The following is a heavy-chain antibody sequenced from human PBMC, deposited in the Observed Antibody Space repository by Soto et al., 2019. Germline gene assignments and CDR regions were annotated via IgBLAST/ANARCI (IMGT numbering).Heavy chain of an antibody. CDR3: ARPYYYGSGNFDAFDI. CDR2: INAGNGNT. V-gene: IGHV1-3*01. J-gene: IGHJ3*02. CDR1: GYSFTSYL. Sequence: VSVKVSCKASGYSFTSYLMHWVRQAPGQRLEWMGWINAGNGNTKYSQKFQGRVTITRDTSASTAYMELSSLRSEDTAVYYCARPYYYGSGNFDAFDIWGQGTMVTVSS. D-gene: IGHD3-10*01.